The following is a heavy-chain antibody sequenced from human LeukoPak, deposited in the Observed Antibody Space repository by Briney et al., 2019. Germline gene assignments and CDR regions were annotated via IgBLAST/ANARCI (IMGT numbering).Heavy chain of an antibody. Sequence: GASVKVSCKASGGTFSSYAISWVRQAPGQGLEWMGWISAYNGNTNYAQKLQGRVTMTTDTSTSTACMELRSLRSDDTAVYYCARASRLLRYFDWLLPNDYWGQGTLVTVSS. CDR2: ISAYNGNT. D-gene: IGHD3-9*01. CDR1: GGTFSSYA. J-gene: IGHJ4*02. V-gene: IGHV1-18*01. CDR3: ARASRLLRYFDWLLPNDY.